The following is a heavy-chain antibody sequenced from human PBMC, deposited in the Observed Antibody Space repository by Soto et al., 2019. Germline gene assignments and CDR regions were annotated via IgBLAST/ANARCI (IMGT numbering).Heavy chain of an antibody. D-gene: IGHD6-19*01. J-gene: IGHJ4*02. CDR1: GSTFSSYA. Sequence: EVQLLESGGGLVQPGGSLRLSCAASGSTFSSYAMTWVRQAPGKGLEWVSCVSGSGGRTYYADSVKGRFTLSRDNSKNTLYLQMNSLRAEDTAVYYCAKDKEEEIAVAGTADYWGQGTLVTVSS. CDR3: AKDKEEEIAVAGTADY. CDR2: VSGSGGRT. V-gene: IGHV3-23*01.